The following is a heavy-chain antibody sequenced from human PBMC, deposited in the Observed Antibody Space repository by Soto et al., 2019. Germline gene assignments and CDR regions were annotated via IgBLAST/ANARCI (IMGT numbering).Heavy chain of an antibody. CDR1: GDSISTSSYY. Sequence: SETLSLTCDVSGDSISTSSYYWGWIRQPPGKGLEWIASIYYSGATYYNPSLQSRVTISVDTSNNRFSLTLSSLTAADTAVYFCARVNEAHYHYGMDVWGQGTTVTVSS. CDR3: ARVNEAHYHYGMDV. V-gene: IGHV4-39*02. CDR2: IYYSGAT. J-gene: IGHJ6*02. D-gene: IGHD1-1*01.